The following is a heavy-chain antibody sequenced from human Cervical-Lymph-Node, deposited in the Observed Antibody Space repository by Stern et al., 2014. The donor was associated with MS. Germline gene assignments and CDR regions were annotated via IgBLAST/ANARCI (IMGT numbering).Heavy chain of an antibody. Sequence: DQLVESGGGVVQPGRSLRLSCAASGFSFSSYAMHWVRQAPGKGLEWVALIWYDGSNPYYADSVTGRFTISRDNFKNTLYLQMNSLRAEDTAVYYCASAYSSSHYYFDYWGQGTLVTVSS. CDR3: ASAYSSSHYYFDY. V-gene: IGHV3-33*01. J-gene: IGHJ4*02. CDR1: GFSFSSYA. CDR2: IWYDGSNP. D-gene: IGHD6-13*01.